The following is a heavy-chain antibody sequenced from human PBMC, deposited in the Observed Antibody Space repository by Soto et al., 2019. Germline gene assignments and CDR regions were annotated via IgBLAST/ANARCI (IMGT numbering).Heavy chain of an antibody. Sequence: SETLSLTCTVSGGSISSYYWSWIRQPPGKGLEWIGYIYYSGSTNYNPSLKSRVTISVDTSKNQFSLKLSSVTAADTAVYYCARASHLGFSVGAFDIWGQGTMVTVSS. CDR1: GGSISSYY. V-gene: IGHV4-59*01. D-gene: IGHD7-27*01. CDR3: ARASHLGFSVGAFDI. J-gene: IGHJ3*02. CDR2: IYYSGST.